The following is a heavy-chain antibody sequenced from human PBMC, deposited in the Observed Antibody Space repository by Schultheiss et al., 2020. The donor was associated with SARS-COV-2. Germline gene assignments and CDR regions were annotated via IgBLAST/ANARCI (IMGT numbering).Heavy chain of an antibody. CDR3: ARDQVQWLVRRNGNWYFDF. D-gene: IGHD6-19*01. Sequence: GGSLRLSCAASGFTFDDYAMHWVRQAPGKGLEWVSSISSSSSYIYYADSLKGRFTISRDNAKNSLYLQMNSLRAEDTAVYYCARDQVQWLVRRNGNWYFDFWGRGTLVTVSS. CDR2: ISSSSSYI. J-gene: IGHJ2*01. V-gene: IGHV3-21*01. CDR1: GFTFDDYA.